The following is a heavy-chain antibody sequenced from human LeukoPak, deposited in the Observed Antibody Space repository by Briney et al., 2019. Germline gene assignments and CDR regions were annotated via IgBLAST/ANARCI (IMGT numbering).Heavy chain of an antibody. CDR3: ARVHRNYDILTGEYYYYGMDV. Sequence: SQTLSLTCAISGDSVSSSSAAWNWIRQSPSRGLEWLGRTYYRSKWYNDYAVSVKSRITINPDTSKNQFSLQLNSVTPEDTAVYYCARVHRNYDILTGEYYYYGMDVWGKGTTVTVSS. CDR2: TYYRSKWYN. CDR1: GDSVSSSSAA. D-gene: IGHD3-9*01. V-gene: IGHV6-1*01. J-gene: IGHJ6*04.